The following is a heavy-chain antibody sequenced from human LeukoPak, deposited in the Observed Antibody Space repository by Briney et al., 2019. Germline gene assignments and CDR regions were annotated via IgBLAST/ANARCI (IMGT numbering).Heavy chain of an antibody. D-gene: IGHD6-19*01. J-gene: IGHJ4*02. CDR3: ARDIGAWSAY. CDR2: IKQDESEI. CDR1: GFTLSSHW. V-gene: IGHV3-7*01. Sequence: GGSLRLSCVASGFTLSSHWMHWVRQAPGKGLEWVANIKQDESEIYYVDSVKGRFTISRDNTENSLYLQMNSLRAEDTAVYYCARDIGAWSAYWGQGTLVTVSS.